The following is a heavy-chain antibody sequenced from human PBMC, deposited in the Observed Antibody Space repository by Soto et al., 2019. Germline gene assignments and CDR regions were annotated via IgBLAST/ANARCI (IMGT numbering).Heavy chain of an antibody. Sequence: PGGSLRLSCAASGFTFSSYGMHWVRQAPGKGLEWVAVISYDGSNKYYADSVKGRFTISRDNSKNTLYLQMNSLRAEDTAVYYCAKITGTTGGVVPPLDYWGQGT. V-gene: IGHV3-30*18. CDR1: GFTFSSYG. J-gene: IGHJ4*02. CDR2: ISYDGSNK. CDR3: AKITGTTGGVVPPLDY. D-gene: IGHD1-7*01.